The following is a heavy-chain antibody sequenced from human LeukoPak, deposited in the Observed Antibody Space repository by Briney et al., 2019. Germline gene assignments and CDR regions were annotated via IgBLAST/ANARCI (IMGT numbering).Heavy chain of an antibody. D-gene: IGHD5-12*01. CDR2: ISNDGNSK. CDR1: GSTLSENN. CDR3: ARDRSGFYSVDY. J-gene: IGHJ4*02. V-gene: IGHV3-30-3*01. Sequence: GSLRLSCAASGSTLSENNVHWVRQAPGKGLEWVALISNDGNSKDYADSVKGRFTLSGDNSKTTLYLQMNSLRAEDTAVYYCARDRSGFYSVDYWGQGTLVIVSS.